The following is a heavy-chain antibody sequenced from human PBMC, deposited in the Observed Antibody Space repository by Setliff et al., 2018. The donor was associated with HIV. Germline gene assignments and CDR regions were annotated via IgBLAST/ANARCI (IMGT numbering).Heavy chain of an antibody. J-gene: IGHJ3*02. D-gene: IGHD5-18*01. CDR3: AKGNSYAENAFDI. V-gene: IGHV1-18*01. CDR1: GYTFTNYG. CDR2: ISAYNGNT. Sequence: ASVKVSCKASGYTFTNYGISWVRQAPGQGLEWMGWISAYNGNTNYAQKLQGRVTMTTDTSTTTAYMELRSPRSDDTAVYYCAKGNSYAENAFDIWGQGTMVTVSS.